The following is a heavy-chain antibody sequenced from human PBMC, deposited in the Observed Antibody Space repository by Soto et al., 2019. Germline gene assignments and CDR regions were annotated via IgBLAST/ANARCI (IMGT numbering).Heavy chain of an antibody. D-gene: IGHD5-12*01. Sequence: PSETLSLTCTVSGGSISSYYWSWIRQPPGKGLEWIGYIYYSGSTNYNPSLKSRVTISVDTSKNQFSLKLSSVTAADTAVYYCARVSPGGYDDPLFDYWGQGTLVTVSS. CDR1: GGSISSYY. CDR3: ARVSPGGYDDPLFDY. V-gene: IGHV4-59*01. J-gene: IGHJ4*02. CDR2: IYYSGST.